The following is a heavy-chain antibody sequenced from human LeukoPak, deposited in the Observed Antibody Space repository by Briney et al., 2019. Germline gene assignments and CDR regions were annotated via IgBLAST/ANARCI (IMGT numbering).Heavy chain of an antibody. CDR2: ISGSGGST. Sequence: PGGSLRLSCGASGFTFSSYAMSWVRQAPGKGLEWVSAISGSGGSTYYADSVKGRFTISRDNSKNTLYLQMNSLRAEDTAVYYCAKDGGYSYGWGVFDIWGQGTMVTVSS. D-gene: IGHD5-18*01. J-gene: IGHJ3*02. V-gene: IGHV3-23*01. CDR1: GFTFSSYA. CDR3: AKDGGYSYGWGVFDI.